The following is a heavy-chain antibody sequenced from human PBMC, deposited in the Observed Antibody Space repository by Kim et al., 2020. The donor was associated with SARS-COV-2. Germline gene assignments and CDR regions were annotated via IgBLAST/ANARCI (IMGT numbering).Heavy chain of an antibody. D-gene: IGHD3-3*01. V-gene: IGHV1-46*01. CDR2: FDPTGEST. Sequence: ASVKVSCKASGYTITKYYVYWVRQAPGQGLEWMGIFDPTGESTTHAQKFQGRVTMTGDMSTNTLYMELTSLRSEDTAIYYCMRDPNFLSRIHSDYWGQGTLDSGSS. J-gene: IGHJ4*02. CDR3: MRDPNFLSRIHSDY. CDR1: GYTITKYY.